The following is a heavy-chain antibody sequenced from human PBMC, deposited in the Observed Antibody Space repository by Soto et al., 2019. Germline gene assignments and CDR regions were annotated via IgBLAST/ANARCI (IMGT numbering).Heavy chain of an antibody. CDR3: TGEPRGGGGYIPAYTYYGMDV. CDR1: GYTFSNYY. D-gene: IGHD5-12*01. CDR2: ISPSGGGT. J-gene: IGHJ6*02. V-gene: IGHV1-46*01. Sequence: QVQLVQSGAEVRKPGASVKVSCKASGYTFSNYYLHWVRQAPEQGLEWLGVISPSGGGTTYAQKFQGGVTGTRDTSTSTVHMALVSLRSEDTAVYYRTGEPRGGGGYIPAYTYYGMDVWGQGTTVTVSS.